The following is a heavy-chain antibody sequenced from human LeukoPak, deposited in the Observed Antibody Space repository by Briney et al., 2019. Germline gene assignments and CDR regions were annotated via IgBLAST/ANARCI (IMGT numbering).Heavy chain of an antibody. D-gene: IGHD3-16*01. CDR2: INSDGINT. V-gene: IGHV3-74*01. CDR3: ARRVGYDDY. CDR1: GFTFSNYW. Sequence: GGSLRLSCAASGFTFSNYWMHWVRQAPGKGLVWVSRINSDGINTSYADSVKGRFTISRDNAKNTLNLQMNSLRAEDTAVYYCARRVGYDDYWGQGTLVTVSS. J-gene: IGHJ4*02.